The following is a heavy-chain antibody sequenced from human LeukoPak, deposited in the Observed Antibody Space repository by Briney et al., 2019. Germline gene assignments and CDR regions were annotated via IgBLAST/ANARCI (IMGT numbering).Heavy chain of an antibody. CDR1: GFTFSSYA. CDR3: ARENQFCSSTSCYPHFDY. CDR2: ISYDGSNK. Sequence: GRSLRLSCAASGFTFSSYAMHWVRQAPGKGLEWVAVISYDGSNKYYADSVKGRFTISRDNSKNTLYLQMNSLRAEDTAVYYCARENQFCSSTSCYPHFDYWGQGTLVTVST. D-gene: IGHD2-2*01. V-gene: IGHV3-30-3*01. J-gene: IGHJ4*02.